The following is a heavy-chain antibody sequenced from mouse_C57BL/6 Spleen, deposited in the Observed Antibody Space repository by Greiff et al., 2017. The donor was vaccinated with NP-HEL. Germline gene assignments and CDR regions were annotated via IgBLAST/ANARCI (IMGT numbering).Heavy chain of an antibody. V-gene: IGHV1-82*01. CDR1: GYAFSSSW. CDR2: IYPGDGDT. Sequence: LVESGPELVKPGASVKISCKASGYAFSSSWMNWVKQRPGKGLEWLGRIYPGDGDTNYNGKFKGKATLTADKSSSTAYMQLSSLTSEDSAVYFCARSGGYDRELDYWGQGTTLTVSS. CDR3: ARSGGYDRELDY. D-gene: IGHD2-2*01. J-gene: IGHJ2*01.